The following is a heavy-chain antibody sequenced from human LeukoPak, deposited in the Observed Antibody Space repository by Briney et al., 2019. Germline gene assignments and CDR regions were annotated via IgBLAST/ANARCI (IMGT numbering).Heavy chain of an antibody. D-gene: IGHD1-7*01. V-gene: IGHV4-59*01. Sequence: SETLSLTCTVSSDSISSYYWSWIRQPPGKGLEWIGYFYYTGSTNYNPSLKSRVTISVDTSKNQFSLKLNSVTDADTAVYYCASKSSDHGELRFDYWGQGTLVTVSS. CDR2: FYYTGST. J-gene: IGHJ4*02. CDR3: ASKSSDHGELRFDY. CDR1: SDSISSYY.